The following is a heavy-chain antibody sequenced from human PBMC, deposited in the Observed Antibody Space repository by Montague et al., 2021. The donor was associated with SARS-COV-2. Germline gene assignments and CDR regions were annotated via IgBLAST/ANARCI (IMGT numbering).Heavy chain of an antibody. D-gene: IGHD2-2*01. CDR3: ARHLAISGPADVSDY. CDR1: GDSISSGYFY. Sequence: SETLSLTCTVSGDSISSGYFYWGWIRQPPGKGLEGVGTIHYSGITYYNPSLKSRVTISVATSRNQFSLKLSSVTAADTAIYYCARHLAISGPADVSDYWGQGTLVTVSS. V-gene: IGHV4-39*01. J-gene: IGHJ4*02. CDR2: IHYSGIT.